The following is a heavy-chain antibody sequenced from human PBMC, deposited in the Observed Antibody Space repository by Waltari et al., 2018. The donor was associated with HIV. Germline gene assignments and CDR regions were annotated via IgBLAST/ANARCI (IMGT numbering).Heavy chain of an antibody. CDR1: GFTFSNAW. Sequence: EVQLVESGGGLVKPGGSLRLSCAASGFTFSNAWMSWVRQAPGKGLEWVGRIKSKTDGGTTDYAAPVKGRFTISRDDSKNTLYLQMNSLKTEDTAVYYCTTAPPGGSGFDYWGQGTLVTVSS. J-gene: IGHJ4*02. D-gene: IGHD2-15*01. V-gene: IGHV3-15*01. CDR3: TTAPPGGSGFDY. CDR2: IKSKTDGGTT.